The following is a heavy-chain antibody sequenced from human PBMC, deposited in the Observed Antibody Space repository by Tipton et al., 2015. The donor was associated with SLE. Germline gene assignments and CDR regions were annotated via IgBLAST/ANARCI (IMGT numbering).Heavy chain of an antibody. Sequence: GSLRLSCAASGFTFSSYSMNWVRQAPGKGLEWVSSISSSSSYIYYADSVKGRFTISRDNAKNSLYLQMNSLRAEDTAVYYCARDSPSWAFDIWGQGTMVTVSS. V-gene: IGHV3-21*03. CDR1: GFTFSSYS. J-gene: IGHJ3*02. CDR3: ARDSPSWAFDI. CDR2: ISSSSSYI.